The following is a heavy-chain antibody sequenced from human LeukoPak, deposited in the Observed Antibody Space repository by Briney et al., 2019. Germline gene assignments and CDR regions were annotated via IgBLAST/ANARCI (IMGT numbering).Heavy chain of an antibody. CDR1: GYTFISYG. CDR2: ISAYNGNT. CDR3: ARAANWHDDDWFDP. V-gene: IGHV1-18*01. D-gene: IGHD1-1*01. J-gene: IGHJ5*02. Sequence: ASVKVSCKASGYTFISYGISWVRQAPGQGLEWMGWISAYNGNTDYAQRFQGRVTMTRNTSISTAYMELSSLRSEDTAVYYCARAANWHDDDWFDPWGQGTLVTVSS.